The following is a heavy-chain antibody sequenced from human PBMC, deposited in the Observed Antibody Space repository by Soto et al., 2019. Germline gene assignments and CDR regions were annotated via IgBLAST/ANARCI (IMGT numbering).Heavy chain of an antibody. V-gene: IGHV1-3*01. CDR2: INAGNGNT. J-gene: IGHJ4*02. Sequence: QVQLVQSGAEVKKPGASVKVSCKASGYTFTSYAMHWVRQAPGQRLEWMGWINAGNGNTKYSQKFQGRVTITRDTSASTAYMELSSLRSEDTAVYYCARANPNRGIFGVVIITSPGSDYWGQGTLVTVSS. CDR1: GYTFTSYA. D-gene: IGHD3-3*01. CDR3: ARANPNRGIFGVVIITSPGSDY.